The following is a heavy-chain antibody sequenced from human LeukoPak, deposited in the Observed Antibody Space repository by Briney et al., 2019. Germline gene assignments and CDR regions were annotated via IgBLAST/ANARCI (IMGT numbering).Heavy chain of an antibody. CDR1: GFTFSSFG. V-gene: IGHV3-23*01. D-gene: IGHD6-19*01. CDR2: ISGSGGST. CDR3: AKAVAGNGPFDY. Sequence: GGSLRLSCAASGFTFSSFGMSWVRQAPGKGPEWVSAISGSGGSTYYADSVKGRFTISRDNSKNTLYLQMNSLRAEDTAVYYCAKAVAGNGPFDYWGQGTLVTVSS. J-gene: IGHJ4*02.